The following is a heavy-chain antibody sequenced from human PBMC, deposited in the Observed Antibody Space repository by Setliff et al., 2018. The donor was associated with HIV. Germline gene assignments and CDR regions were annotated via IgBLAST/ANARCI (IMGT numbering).Heavy chain of an antibody. CDR2: MYTTGST. Sequence: SETLSLTCTVSGGFISSGAYYWTWIRQPAGKGLDWIGHMYTTGSTNYNASLKSRVTMSVDTSKNQFSLSLRSVTAADTAVYYCARHGITGPTYGREYFDLWGRGTLVTVSS. D-gene: IGHD1-7*01. V-gene: IGHV4-61*09. CDR1: GGFISSGAYY. J-gene: IGHJ2*01. CDR3: ARHGITGPTYGREYFDL.